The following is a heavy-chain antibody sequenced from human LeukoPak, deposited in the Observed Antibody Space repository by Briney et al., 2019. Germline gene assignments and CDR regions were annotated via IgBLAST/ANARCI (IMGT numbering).Heavy chain of an antibody. CDR2: ISDSGRNT. Sequence: GGSLRLSCVASGFTFSSYAMSWVRQAPGKGLEWVSAISDSGRNTYYAASVKGRFTISRDNSKSTLFLQMNSLRAEDTALYYCARKYYSGSGSYFAFDIWGQGTMVTVSS. V-gene: IGHV3-23*01. D-gene: IGHD3-10*01. J-gene: IGHJ3*02. CDR3: ARKYYSGSGSYFAFDI. CDR1: GFTFSSYA.